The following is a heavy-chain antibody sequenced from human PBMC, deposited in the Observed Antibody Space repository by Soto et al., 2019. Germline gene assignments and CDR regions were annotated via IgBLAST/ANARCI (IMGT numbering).Heavy chain of an antibody. J-gene: IGHJ4*02. CDR3: ARDPGIGNRPFERHPFDY. Sequence: GASVKVSCKASGYTFTSYDISWVRQAPGQGLEWMGGIIPIFGTANYAQKFQGRVTITADESTSTAYMELSSLRSEDTAVYYCARDPGIGNRPFERHPFDYWGQGTLVTVSS. D-gene: IGHD3-9*01. CDR2: IIPIFGTA. CDR1: GYTFTSYD. V-gene: IGHV1-69*13.